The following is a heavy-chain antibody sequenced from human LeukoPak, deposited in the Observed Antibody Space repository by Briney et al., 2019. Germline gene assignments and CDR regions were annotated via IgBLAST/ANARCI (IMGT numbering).Heavy chain of an antibody. V-gene: IGHV1-2*02. Sequence: ASVKVSCKASGYTFTGYYMHWVRQAPGQGLEWMGWINPNSGGTNYAQRFQGRVTMTRDTSISTAYMELSRLRSDDTAVYYCARVWGDSSGYYRAAFDIWGQGTMVTVSS. J-gene: IGHJ3*02. CDR1: GYTFTGYY. D-gene: IGHD3-22*01. CDR2: INPNSGGT. CDR3: ARVWGDSSGYYRAAFDI.